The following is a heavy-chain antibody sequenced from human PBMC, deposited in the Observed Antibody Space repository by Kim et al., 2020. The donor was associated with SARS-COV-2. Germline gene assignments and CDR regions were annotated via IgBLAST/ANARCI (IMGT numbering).Heavy chain of an antibody. CDR2: INHSGST. Sequence: SETLSLTCAVYGGSFSGYYWSWIRQPPGKGLEWIGEINHSGSTNYNPSLKSRVTISVDTSKNQFSLKLSSVTAADTAVYYCARSLGYCSSTSCYTFDYWGQGTLVTVSS. V-gene: IGHV4-34*01. D-gene: IGHD2-2*02. J-gene: IGHJ4*02. CDR1: GGSFSGYY. CDR3: ARSLGYCSSTSCYTFDY.